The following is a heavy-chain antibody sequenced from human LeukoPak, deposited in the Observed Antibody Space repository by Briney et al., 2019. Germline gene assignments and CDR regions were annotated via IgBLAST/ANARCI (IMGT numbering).Heavy chain of an antibody. CDR1: GGSISGSNYY. D-gene: IGHD5-24*01. CDR3: ARHEEEDGYNAKTFHY. J-gene: IGHJ4*02. CDR2: IYYSGRT. V-gene: IGHV4-39*01. Sequence: KPSETLSLTCTVSGGSISGSNYYWGWIRQSPEMGLEWIGSIYYSGRTYYNPSLKSRVTVSVDTSNNHFSLRLGSVTAADTAVYYCARHEEEDGYNAKTFHYWGQGTLVTVSS.